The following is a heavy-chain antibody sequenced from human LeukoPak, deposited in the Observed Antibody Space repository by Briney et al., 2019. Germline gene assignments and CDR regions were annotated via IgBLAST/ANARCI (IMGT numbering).Heavy chain of an antibody. J-gene: IGHJ4*02. V-gene: IGHV4-34*01. CDR3: ARQTGVGLFILP. CDR1: GGSFSGYY. CDR2: INHSGST. Sequence: SETLSLTCAVYGGSFSGYYWSWIRQPPGKGLEWIGEINHSGSTNYNPSLKSRVTISVDTSKNQFSLKLTSVTAADTGVYYCARQTGVGLFILPGGRGTLVTVSS. D-gene: IGHD3-3*01.